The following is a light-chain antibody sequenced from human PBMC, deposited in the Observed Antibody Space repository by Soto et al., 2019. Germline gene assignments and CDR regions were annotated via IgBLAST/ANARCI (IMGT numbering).Light chain of an antibody. V-gene: IGKV3-20*01. J-gene: IGKJ1*01. CDR1: QRVSSSS. Sequence: EIVLTQSPVTLSLSPGERATLSCRASQRVSSSSLAWSQQTPGQAPRLLIYGAASRATGIPDMFSGSVSGTDFTLTIRRLEPEDFAVYYWQQYGSSPGGAFGQGTKVDIK. CDR2: GAA. CDR3: QQYGSSPGGA.